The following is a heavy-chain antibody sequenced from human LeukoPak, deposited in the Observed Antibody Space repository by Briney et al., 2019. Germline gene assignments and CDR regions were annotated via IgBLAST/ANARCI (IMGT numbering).Heavy chain of an antibody. CDR3: ARVSGYGEPYFNL. Sequence: ASVKVSCKGSGYTFTDYYIHWVRQTPGQGLEWMGWVGPKTGTTNYAQSFQGRVTMTRDTSITTAYMEMTRLTSDDTAVYYCARVSGYGEPYFNLWGQGTLLTVSS. V-gene: IGHV1-2*02. CDR2: VGPKTGTT. D-gene: IGHD4-17*01. CDR1: GYTFTDYY. J-gene: IGHJ4*02.